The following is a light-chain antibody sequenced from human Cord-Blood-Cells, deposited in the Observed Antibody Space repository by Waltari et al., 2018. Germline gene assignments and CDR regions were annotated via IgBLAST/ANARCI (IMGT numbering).Light chain of an antibody. V-gene: IGLV2-14*01. CDR2: DVS. Sequence: QSALTQPASVSGSPGQSITISCTGTSSDVGGYNYVSWYQQHPGKAPQLMIYDVSNPASGVSNRFSGAKSGNTASLTISGLQAEDEADYYCSSYTSSSTVVFGGGTKLTVL. CDR3: SSYTSSSTVV. J-gene: IGLJ2*01. CDR1: SSDVGGYNY.